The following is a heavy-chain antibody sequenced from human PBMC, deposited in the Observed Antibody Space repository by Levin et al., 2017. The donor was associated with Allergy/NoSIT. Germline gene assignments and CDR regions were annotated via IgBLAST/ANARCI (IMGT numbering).Heavy chain of an antibody. CDR3: ARDIRGGSGRGAGFYYCRYALDV. CDR2: IWFDGRNE. V-gene: IGHV3-33*01. CDR1: GFTFSTYG. Sequence: GESLKISCAASGFTFSTYGMHWVRQAPGKGLEWVAVIWFDGRNEYYRDSVKGRFTISRDNSKNTLYLQMNSLRAEDTAVYYCARDIRGGSGRGAGFYYCRYALDVWGQGTTVAVSS. D-gene: IGHD3-10*01. J-gene: IGHJ6*02.